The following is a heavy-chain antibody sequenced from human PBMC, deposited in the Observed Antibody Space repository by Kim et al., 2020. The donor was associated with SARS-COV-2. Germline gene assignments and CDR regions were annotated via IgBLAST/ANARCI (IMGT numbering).Heavy chain of an antibody. CDR3: ARRHGNHLDV. CDR2: ILYSGGT. Sequence: SETLSLTCSVSGDSITTTTYSYSWDWIRQPPGKGLEWIGSILYSGGTNFSPSLQSRGSISVDTSKNTFSLNLNSVTAADTAVYYCARRHGNHLDVWGQGT. CDR1: GDSITTTTYSYS. J-gene: IGHJ6*02. V-gene: IGHV4-39*01.